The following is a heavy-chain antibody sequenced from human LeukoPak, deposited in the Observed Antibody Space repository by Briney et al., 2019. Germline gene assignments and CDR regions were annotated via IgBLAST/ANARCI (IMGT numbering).Heavy chain of an antibody. D-gene: IGHD2-15*01. J-gene: IGHJ4*02. Sequence: GGSLRLSCEASGFTFSAYAMTWVRQAPGKGLEYVSGISYNGGTTSYADSVKGRFTISRDNSKNTLYLQMSSLRAEDTAVYYCVKGSPQSDDYWGQGTLVTVSS. V-gene: IGHV3-64D*09. CDR3: VKGSPQSDDY. CDR1: GFTFSAYA. CDR2: ISYNGGTT.